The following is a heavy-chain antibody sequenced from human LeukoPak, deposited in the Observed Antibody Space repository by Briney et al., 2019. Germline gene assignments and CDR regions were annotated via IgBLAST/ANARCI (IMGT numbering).Heavy chain of an antibody. CDR1: GFTFSSYE. CDR2: ISSSGSTI. J-gene: IGHJ4*02. Sequence: KPGGSLRLSCAASGFTFSSYEMNWVRQAPGKGLEWDSYISSSGSTIYYADSVKGRFTISRDNAKNSLYLQMNSLRAEDTAVYYCASRGWGGSYYFDYWGQGTLVTVSS. V-gene: IGHV3-48*03. D-gene: IGHD1-26*01. CDR3: ASRGWGGSYYFDY.